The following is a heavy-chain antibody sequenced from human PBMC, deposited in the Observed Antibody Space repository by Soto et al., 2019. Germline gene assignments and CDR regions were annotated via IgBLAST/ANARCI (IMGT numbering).Heavy chain of an antibody. CDR1: GYSFTSYW. J-gene: IGHJ4*02. CDR2: IDPSDSYT. D-gene: IGHD4-17*01. V-gene: IGHV5-10-1*01. Sequence: GESLKISCKGSGYSFTSYWISWVRQMPGKGLEWMGRIDPSDSYTNYSPSFQGHVTISADKSISTAYLQWSSLKASDTAMYYCARHRMTTVTHFDYWGQGTMVTLSA. CDR3: ARHRMTTVTHFDY.